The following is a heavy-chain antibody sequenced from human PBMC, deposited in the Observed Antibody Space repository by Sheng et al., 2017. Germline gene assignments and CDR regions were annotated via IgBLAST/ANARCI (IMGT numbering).Heavy chain of an antibody. Sequence: QVQLVQSGAEVKRPGASVKVSCRASGYTFSCCGITWVRQAPGQGLEWMGDIIPILGLANYAQKLQGRLTNTADKSTNTAYMELSSLTSEDTAVYYCVTDQGGFFDPWGQGTLVTVSS. CDR1: GYTFSCCG. V-gene: IGHV1-69*10. CDR3: VTDQGGFFDP. CDR2: IIPILGLA. J-gene: IGHJ5*02. D-gene: IGHD3-16*01.